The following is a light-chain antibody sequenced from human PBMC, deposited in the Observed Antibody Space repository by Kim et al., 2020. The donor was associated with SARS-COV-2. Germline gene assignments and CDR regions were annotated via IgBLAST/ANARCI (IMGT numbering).Light chain of an antibody. CDR3: QQRSNWPIT. CDR2: DAS. CDR1: QSVSSY. J-gene: IGKJ5*01. Sequence: LSPRERATLSGRASQSVSSYLAWYQQKPGQAPRLLIYDASNRATGVPARFSGSGSGTDFTLTINSLEPEDFAVYYCQQRSNWPITFGQGTRLEIK. V-gene: IGKV3-11*01.